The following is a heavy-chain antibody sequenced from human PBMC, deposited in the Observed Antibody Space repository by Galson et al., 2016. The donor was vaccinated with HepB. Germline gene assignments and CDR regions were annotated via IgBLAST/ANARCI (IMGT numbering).Heavy chain of an antibody. D-gene: IGHD2-8*02. CDR3: TKVEVYCIGGVCQSWFDP. Sequence: YFADSVKGRFTVSRDYARNSLCLQMTSLKTEDTAMYFCTKVEVYCIGGVCQSWFDPWGQGTLVTVSA. J-gene: IGHJ5*02. V-gene: IGHV3-11*01.